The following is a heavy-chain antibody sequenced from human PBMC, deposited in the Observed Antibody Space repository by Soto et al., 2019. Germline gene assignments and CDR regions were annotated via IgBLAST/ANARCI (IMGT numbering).Heavy chain of an antibody. J-gene: IGHJ1*01. V-gene: IGHV4-31*03. CDR3: ARDECSGGSCYWFSQH. CDR1: GDSISSGGYY. Sequence: QVQLQESGPGLVKPSQTLSLTCTVSGDSISSGGYYWCWIRQHPGKGLEWIGYIYYSGSTYYNPSLKSRVTISVDTSKNQFSLKLSSVTAADTAVYYCARDECSGGSCYWFSQHWGQGTLVTVSS. CDR2: IYYSGST. D-gene: IGHD2-15*01.